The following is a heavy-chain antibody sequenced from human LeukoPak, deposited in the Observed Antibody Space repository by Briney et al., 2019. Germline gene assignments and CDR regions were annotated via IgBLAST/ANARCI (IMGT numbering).Heavy chain of an antibody. CDR1: GFTFSSYG. J-gene: IGHJ3*02. CDR2: ISGSGGST. V-gene: IGHV3-23*01. Sequence: GGSLRLSCAASGFTFSSYGMSWVRQAPGKWLEWVSAISGSGGSTYYADSVKGRFTISRDNSKNTLYLQMNSLRAEDTAVYYCAKGGYYYDSSGYPRAPPKDAFDIWGQGTMVTVSS. D-gene: IGHD3-22*01. CDR3: AKGGYYYDSSGYPRAPPKDAFDI.